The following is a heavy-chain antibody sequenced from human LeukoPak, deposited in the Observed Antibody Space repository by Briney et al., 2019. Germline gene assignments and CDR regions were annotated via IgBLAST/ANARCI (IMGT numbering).Heavy chain of an antibody. CDR1: GFTFSSYA. CDR2: ISYDGSNK. V-gene: IGHV3-30*04. J-gene: IGHJ4*02. D-gene: IGHD3-22*01. Sequence: GGSLRLSCAASGFTFSSYAMHWVRQAPGKGLEWVAVISYDGSNKYYADSVKGRFTTSRDNSKNTLYLQMNSLRAEDTAVYYCARDSGRFGGYYYDSSGYSDYWGQGTLVTVSS. CDR3: ARDSGRFGGYYYDSSGYSDY.